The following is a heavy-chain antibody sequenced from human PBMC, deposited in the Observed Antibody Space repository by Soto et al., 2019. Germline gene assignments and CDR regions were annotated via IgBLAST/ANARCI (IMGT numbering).Heavy chain of an antibody. V-gene: IGHV4-4*02. CDR2: IYHSGST. Sequence: SETLSLTCAVSGGSISSSNWWSWVRQPPGKGLEWIGEIYHSGSTNYNPSLKSRVTISVDKSKNQVSLTLSSVTAADTAVYYCARDVYPYSFGQGFDPWGQGTLVTVSS. J-gene: IGHJ5*02. CDR3: ARDVYPYSFGQGFDP. CDR1: GGSISSSNW. D-gene: IGHD2-2*02.